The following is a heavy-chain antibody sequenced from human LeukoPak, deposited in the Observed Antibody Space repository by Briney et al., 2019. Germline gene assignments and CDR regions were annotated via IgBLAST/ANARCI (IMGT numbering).Heavy chain of an antibody. Sequence: GGSLRLSCAASGFTFSSYGMHWVRQAPGKGLEWVSGISWNSGSIGYADSVKGRFTISRDNAKNSLYLQMNSLRAEDTALYYCAKVALSGYSSSWSDYWGQGTLVTVSS. V-gene: IGHV3-9*01. CDR3: AKVALSGYSSSWSDY. D-gene: IGHD6-13*01. J-gene: IGHJ4*02. CDR1: GFTFSSYG. CDR2: ISWNSGSI.